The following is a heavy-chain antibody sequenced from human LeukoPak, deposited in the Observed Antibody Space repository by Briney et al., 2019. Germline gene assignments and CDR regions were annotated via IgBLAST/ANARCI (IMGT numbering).Heavy chain of an antibody. D-gene: IGHD5-24*01. CDR3: ASVGRDGYNSYYYYYMDV. CDR2: IIPIFGTA. J-gene: IGHJ6*03. V-gene: IGHV1-69*06. Sequence: ASVKVSCKASGGTFSSYAISWVRQAPGQGLEWMGGIIPIFGTANYAQKFQGRVTITEDKSTSTAYMEVSSLRSEDTAVYYCASVGRDGYNSYYYYYMDVWGKGTTVTVSS. CDR1: GGTFSSYA.